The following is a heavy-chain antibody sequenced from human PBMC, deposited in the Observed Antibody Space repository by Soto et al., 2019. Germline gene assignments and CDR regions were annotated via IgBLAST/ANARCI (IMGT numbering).Heavy chain of an antibody. CDR2: IDYSGST. D-gene: IGHD2-15*01. CDR1: GASITSGGHY. V-gene: IGHV4-31*03. CDR3: ARDRSPGGNPYFDN. Sequence: QVQLRESGPGLVKPSQTLSLTCTVSGASITSGGHYWSWIRQHPGKGLEWIGYIDYSGSTHYNPSLKSRLSISIARSKHQFTLNLTSVTPSDTAVYYCARDRSPGGNPYFDNWGQGTLVTVSS. J-gene: IGHJ4*02.